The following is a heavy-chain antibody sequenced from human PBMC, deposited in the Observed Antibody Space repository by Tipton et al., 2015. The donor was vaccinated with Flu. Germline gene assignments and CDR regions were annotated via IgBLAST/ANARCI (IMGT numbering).Heavy chain of an antibody. CDR1: GFTFRGYA. Sequence: SLRLSCATSGFTFRGYAINWVRQAPGKGLEWVSSMRWDGDEIRYADSVRGRFTISRDNARKSLNLQMNSLRAEDTAVYYCVKQKAGRYLDWSVPFETWGKGIMVT. CDR3: VKQKAGRYLDWSVPFET. D-gene: IGHD3/OR15-3a*01. CDR2: MRWDGDEI. J-gene: IGHJ3*01. V-gene: IGHV3-9*01.